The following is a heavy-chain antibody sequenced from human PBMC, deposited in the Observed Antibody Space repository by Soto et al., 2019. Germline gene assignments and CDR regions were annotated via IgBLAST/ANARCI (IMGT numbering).Heavy chain of an antibody. V-gene: IGHV1-24*01. D-gene: IGHD1-26*01. J-gene: IGHJ4*02. CDR3: AADRKIVGTIGAFDF. CDR1: KNTLTELT. CDR2: SAPEEGEP. Sequence: QVQLIQSGAEVRKPGASVKVSCKVPKNTLTELTIDWLRQAPGKGREWMGRSAPEEGEPIYPQKFQGRVSMAEDPSTDTAYMELTSQIFEDTAVYFCAADRKIVGTIGAFDFWGQGTLLTVSS.